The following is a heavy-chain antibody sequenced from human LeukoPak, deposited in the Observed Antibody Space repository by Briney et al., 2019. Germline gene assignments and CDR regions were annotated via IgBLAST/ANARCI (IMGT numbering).Heavy chain of an antibody. CDR2: VRSSGTT. Sequence: SQTLSLTCSVSAGPTSSGGCYWSWIRQYPGKGLEWIGYVRSSGTTYYNPSLKGRVAMSVDTSKNQFSLKLNSVTAADTAIYYCARQIPNGPLDSWGQGTLVSVSS. V-gene: IGHV4-31*03. J-gene: IGHJ5*01. CDR3: ARQIPNGPLDS. CDR1: AGPTSSGGCY.